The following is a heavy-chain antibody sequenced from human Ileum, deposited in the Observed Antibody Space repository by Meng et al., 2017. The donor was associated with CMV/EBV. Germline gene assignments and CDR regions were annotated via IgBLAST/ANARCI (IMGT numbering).Heavy chain of an antibody. Sequence: GAGPGVVKPAETLSRTCTAAGGSVNRNTYYWGWIRQPPGKSLEWIGTIFDSGSAFYNPSLQSRVSVSIDMSRNQLSLSLSSVTAADTAVYYCVRDHGSSSWFFYWGQGTLVTVSS. J-gene: IGHJ4*02. CDR3: VRDHGSSSWFFY. CDR2: IFDSGSA. D-gene: IGHD6-13*01. V-gene: IGHV4-39*07. CDR1: GGSVNRNTYY.